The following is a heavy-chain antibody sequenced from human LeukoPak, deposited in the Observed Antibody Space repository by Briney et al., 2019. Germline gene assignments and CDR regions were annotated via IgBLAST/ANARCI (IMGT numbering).Heavy chain of an antibody. CDR1: GGTFSSYA. CDR3: ARERFTMVRGVIITDIPFDP. V-gene: IGHV1-69*01. D-gene: IGHD3-10*01. J-gene: IGHJ5*02. CDR2: IIPIFGTA. Sequence: GSSVKVSCKASGGTFSSYAISWVRQAPGQGLEWMGGIIPIFGTANYAQKFQGRVTITADESTSTAYMELSSLRSEDTAVYYCARERFTMVRGVIITDIPFDPWGQRTLVTVSS.